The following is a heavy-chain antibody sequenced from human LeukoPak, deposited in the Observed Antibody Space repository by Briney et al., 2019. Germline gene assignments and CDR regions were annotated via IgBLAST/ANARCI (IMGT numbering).Heavy chain of an antibody. D-gene: IGHD2/OR15-2a*01. J-gene: IGHJ6*02. CDR2: IYYPGST. Sequence: SQTLSLTCTVSGGSISNYYWSWIRQPPGKGLEWIGYIYYPGSTNYNPSLKSRVAISVDASKNQFSLKLRSVTAADTAVYHCARAPTWNYGMDVWGQGTTVTVSS. CDR1: GGSISNYY. V-gene: IGHV4-59*01. CDR3: ARAPTWNYGMDV.